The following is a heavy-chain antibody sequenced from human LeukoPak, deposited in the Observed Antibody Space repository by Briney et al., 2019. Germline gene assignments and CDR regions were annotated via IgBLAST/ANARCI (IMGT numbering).Heavy chain of an antibody. CDR3: AREKEPGYSYGPYYFDY. Sequence: ASVKVSCKASGYTFTGYYMHWVRQAPGQGLEWMGWINPNSGGTNYAQKFQGRVTMTRDTSISTAYMELSRLRSDDTAVYYCAREKEPGYSYGPYYFDYWGQGTLVTVSS. J-gene: IGHJ4*02. V-gene: IGHV1-2*02. CDR2: INPNSGGT. D-gene: IGHD5-18*01. CDR1: GYTFTGYY.